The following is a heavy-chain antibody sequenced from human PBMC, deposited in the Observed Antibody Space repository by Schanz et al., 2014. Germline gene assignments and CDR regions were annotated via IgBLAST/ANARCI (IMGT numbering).Heavy chain of an antibody. J-gene: IGHJ3*02. D-gene: IGHD2-15*01. V-gene: IGHV3-74*01. CDR2: IQSDGSIT. Sequence: EVQLVESGGGVVHPGGSLRLSCAASGFTFSSYWMHWVRQAPGKGLVWVSRIQSDGSITTYADSVKGRFAISRDNAKNTLYLQMNSLGAEDTAVYYCARVLRGVLPATLGDAFDIWGQGTMVTISS. CDR3: ARVLRGVLPATLGDAFDI. CDR1: GFTFSSYW.